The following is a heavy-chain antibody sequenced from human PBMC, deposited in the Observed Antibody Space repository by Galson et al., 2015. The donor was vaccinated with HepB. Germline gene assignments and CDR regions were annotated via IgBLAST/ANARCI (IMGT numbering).Heavy chain of an antibody. Sequence: SLRLSCAASGFTFSSYGMHWVRQAPGKGLEWVAVIWYDGSNQYYADSVKGRFTISRGNSKNTLYLQINSLRAEDTAVFYCAKDSGSYRLDYWGQGTLVTVSS. CDR2: IWYDGSNQ. J-gene: IGHJ4*02. D-gene: IGHD1-26*01. CDR1: GFTFSSYG. V-gene: IGHV3-33*06. CDR3: AKDSGSYRLDY.